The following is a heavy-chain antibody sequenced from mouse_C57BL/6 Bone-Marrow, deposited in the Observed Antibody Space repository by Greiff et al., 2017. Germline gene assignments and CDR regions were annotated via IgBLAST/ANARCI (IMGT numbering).Heavy chain of an antibody. D-gene: IGHD1-1*01. J-gene: IGHJ2*01. V-gene: IGHV1-50*01. CDR2: IDPSDSYT. CDR1: GYTFTSYW. Sequence: QVQLQQPGAELVKPGASVKLSCKASGYTFTSYWMQWVKQRPGQGLEWIGEIDPSDSYTNYNQKFKGKATLPVDTSSSTAYMQLSSLTSEDSAVYYCASGGDYGSSSYFDYWGQGTTLTVSA. CDR3: ASGGDYGSSSYFDY.